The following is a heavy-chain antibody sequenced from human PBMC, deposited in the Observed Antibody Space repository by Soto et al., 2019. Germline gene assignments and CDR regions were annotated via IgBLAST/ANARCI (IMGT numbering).Heavy chain of an antibody. Sequence: EVQVLESGGGLVQPGGSLRLSCEGPGFTVSSHAMTWIRQAPGKGPEWVSTVTADGGTYYADSVKGRFAMSRDTSENTLYLQVNSLGAEDTAAYYCAPHVSCSGGSCQYDAFAIRGQGTMVTVSS. CDR2: VTADGGT. CDR1: GFTVSSHA. V-gene: IGHV3-23*01. D-gene: IGHD2-15*01. CDR3: APHVSCSGGSCQYDAFAI. J-gene: IGHJ3*02.